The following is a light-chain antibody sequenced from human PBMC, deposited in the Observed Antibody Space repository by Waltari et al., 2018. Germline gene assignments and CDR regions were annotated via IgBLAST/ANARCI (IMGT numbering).Light chain of an antibody. CDR2: QVN. CDR3: TSYAGSHNWV. CDR1: SSDVGGYNY. V-gene: IGLV2-8*01. J-gene: IGLJ2*01. Sequence: QSALTQPPSASGSPGQSVTISCTGTSSDVGGYNYVSWYQHHPGKAPKLMISQVNKRPAGFPDLFAGSKSGNTASLTVSGLQADDEADYYCTSYAGSHNWVFGGGTKLTVL.